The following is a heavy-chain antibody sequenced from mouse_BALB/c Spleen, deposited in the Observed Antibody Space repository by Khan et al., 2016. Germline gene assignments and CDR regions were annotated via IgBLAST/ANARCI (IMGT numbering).Heavy chain of an antibody. D-gene: IGHD3-1*01. CDR3: ARERRARADGYFDY. CDR2: ISNGGGST. Sequence: EVELVESGGGLVQPGGSLKLSCAASGFTFSSYTMSWVRQTPEKRLEWVAYISNGGGSTYYPDTVKGRFTISRDNAKNTLYLQMSSLKTEDTAMYYCARERRARADGYFDYWGQGTTLTVSS. CDR1: GFTFSSYT. J-gene: IGHJ2*01. V-gene: IGHV5-12-2*01.